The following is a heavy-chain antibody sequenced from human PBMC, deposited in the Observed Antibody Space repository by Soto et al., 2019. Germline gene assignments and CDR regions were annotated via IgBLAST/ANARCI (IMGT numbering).Heavy chain of an antibody. Sequence: PVGSLRLSCAASGFTLSGYVLHWVRQAPGEGLEWVALISYDGSDKNYGDSVKGRFTISRDNSKNTLYLQMDSLRDEDTAMYYCATGRKWEHSYGMDVWGQGTTVTVSS. V-gene: IGHV3-30-3*01. CDR2: ISYDGSDK. CDR1: GFTLSGYV. CDR3: ATGRKWEHSYGMDV. D-gene: IGHD1-26*01. J-gene: IGHJ6*02.